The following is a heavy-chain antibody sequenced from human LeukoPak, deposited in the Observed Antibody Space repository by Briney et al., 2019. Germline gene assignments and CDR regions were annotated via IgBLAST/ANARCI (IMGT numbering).Heavy chain of an antibody. Sequence: PGGSLRLSCAASAFTFSSYWMHWVRQAPGKGLVWVSRINSDGISTSYADSVKGRFTISRDNAKNTLYLQMNSLRAEDTAVYYCAKGGATVIDYWGQGILVTVSS. V-gene: IGHV3-74*01. J-gene: IGHJ4*02. D-gene: IGHD4-17*01. CDR3: AKGGATVIDY. CDR1: AFTFSSYW. CDR2: INSDGIST.